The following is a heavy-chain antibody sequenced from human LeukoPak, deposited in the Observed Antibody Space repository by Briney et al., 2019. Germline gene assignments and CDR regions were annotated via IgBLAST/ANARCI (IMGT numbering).Heavy chain of an antibody. Sequence: PSETLSLTCTVSGGSISSYYWSWIRQPAGKGLEWIGRIYTSGSTNYNPSLKSRVTMSVDTSKNQFSLKLSSVTAADTAVYYCAGEAGITMVRGVSHDAFDIWGQGTMVTVSS. J-gene: IGHJ3*02. D-gene: IGHD3-10*01. V-gene: IGHV4-4*07. CDR3: AGEAGITMVRGVSHDAFDI. CDR1: GGSISSYY. CDR2: IYTSGST.